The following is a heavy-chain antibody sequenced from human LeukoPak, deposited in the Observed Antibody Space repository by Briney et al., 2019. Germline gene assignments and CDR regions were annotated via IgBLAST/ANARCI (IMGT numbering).Heavy chain of an antibody. D-gene: IGHD3-10*01. Sequence: PGGSLRLSCAASGFTFRTYCLSWVRQAPGKGLEWVANIHPDGIEKYHVDSVKGRFTIFRDNARNLLYLQMSSLRADDTAVYYCSRGDDFSGDSWGQGTLVTVSS. J-gene: IGHJ4*02. V-gene: IGHV3-7*04. CDR3: SRGDDFSGDS. CDR1: GFTFRTYC. CDR2: IHPDGIEK.